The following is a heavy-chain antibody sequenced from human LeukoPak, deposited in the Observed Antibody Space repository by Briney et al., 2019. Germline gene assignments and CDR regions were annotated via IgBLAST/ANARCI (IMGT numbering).Heavy chain of an antibody. CDR3: ARVLHDYGDYYDAGDY. D-gene: IGHD4-17*01. CDR1: GYTFTGYY. V-gene: IGHV1-2*02. J-gene: IGHJ4*02. Sequence: ASVKVSCKASGYTFTGYYMHWVRQAPGQGLEWMGWINPNSGGTNYAQKFQGRVTMTRDTSISTAYMELSRLRSDDTAVYYCARVLHDYGDYYDAGDYWGQGTLVTVSS. CDR2: INPNSGGT.